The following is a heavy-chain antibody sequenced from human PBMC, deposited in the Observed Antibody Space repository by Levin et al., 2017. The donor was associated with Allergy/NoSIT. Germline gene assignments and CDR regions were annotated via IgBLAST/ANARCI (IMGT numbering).Heavy chain of an antibody. CDR3: AREQWLAPNAFDI. J-gene: IGHJ3*02. Sequence: SQTLSLTCTVSGGSVSSGSYYWSWIRQPPGKGLEWIGYIYYSGSTNYNPSLKSRVTISVDTSKNQFSLKLSSVTAADTAVYYCAREQWLAPNAFDIWGQGTMVTVSS. D-gene: IGHD6-19*01. CDR1: GGSVSSGSYY. CDR2: IYYSGST. V-gene: IGHV4-61*01.